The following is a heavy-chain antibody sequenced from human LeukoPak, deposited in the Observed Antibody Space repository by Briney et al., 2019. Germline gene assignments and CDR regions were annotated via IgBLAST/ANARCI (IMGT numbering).Heavy chain of an antibody. CDR3: ARDLVVVTAIPLDY. D-gene: IGHD2-21*02. V-gene: IGHV3-21*01. CDR1: GFTFSSYS. J-gene: IGHJ4*02. Sequence: GGSLRLSCAASGFTFSSYSMTWVRQAPGKGLEWVSSISSSSSYIYYADSVKGRFTISRDNAKNSLYLQMNSLRAEDTAVYYCARDLVVVTAIPLDYWGQGTLVTVSS. CDR2: ISSSSSYI.